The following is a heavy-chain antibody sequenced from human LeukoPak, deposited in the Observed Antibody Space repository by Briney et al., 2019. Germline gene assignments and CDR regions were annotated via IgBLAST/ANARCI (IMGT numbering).Heavy chain of an antibody. CDR2: INPSGGST. CDR3: ARAETMVRGVIHFDY. CDR1: GYTFTSYY. V-gene: IGHV1-46*01. D-gene: IGHD3-10*01. J-gene: IGHJ4*02. Sequence: ASVKASCKASGYTFTSYYMHWVRQAPGQGLEWMGIINPSGGSTSYAQKFQGRVTMTRDMSTSTVYMELSSLRSEDTAVYYCARAETMVRGVIHFDYWGQGTLVTVSS.